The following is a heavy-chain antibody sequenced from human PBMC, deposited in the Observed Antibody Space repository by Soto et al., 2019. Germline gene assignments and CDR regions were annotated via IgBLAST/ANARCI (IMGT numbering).Heavy chain of an antibody. CDR1: GYTFTSYY. Sequence: GASVKVSCKASGYTFTSYYMHWVRQAPGQGLEWMGLINPSGGSTSYAQKFQGRVTMTRDTSTSTVYMELSSLRSEDTAVYYCARQYSSGWYRDAFDIWGQGTMVTVSS. D-gene: IGHD6-19*01. CDR2: INPSGGST. V-gene: IGHV1-46*01. CDR3: ARQYSSGWYRDAFDI. J-gene: IGHJ3*02.